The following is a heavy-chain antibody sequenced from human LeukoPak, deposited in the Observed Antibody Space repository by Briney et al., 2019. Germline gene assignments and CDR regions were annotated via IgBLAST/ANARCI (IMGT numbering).Heavy chain of an antibody. D-gene: IGHD3-10*01. V-gene: IGHV3-74*01. CDR3: ARVPGRSYTDYYYYTMDV. Sequence: GGSLRLSCAASGFIFSSYWMHWVRQAPGKGLVWVSRIKSDGGGTSYADSVKGRFTISRDNAKNTLYLQMNSLRAEDTAVYYCARVPGRSYTDYYYYTMDVWGQGTTVTVSS. CDR1: GFIFSSYW. CDR2: IKSDGGGT. J-gene: IGHJ6*02.